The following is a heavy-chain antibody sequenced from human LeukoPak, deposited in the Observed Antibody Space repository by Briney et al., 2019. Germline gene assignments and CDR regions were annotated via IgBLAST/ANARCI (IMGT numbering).Heavy chain of an antibody. Sequence: PGGSLRLSCEASGFTFSSYAMSWVRQAPGKGLEWVSAISGSGGSTYYADSVKGRFTISRDNSKNTLYLQMNSLRAEDTAVYYCAKARQWLVGRSPLGAFDIWGQGTMVTVSS. D-gene: IGHD6-19*01. CDR3: AKARQWLVGRSPLGAFDI. CDR1: GFTFSSYA. J-gene: IGHJ3*02. V-gene: IGHV3-23*01. CDR2: ISGSGGST.